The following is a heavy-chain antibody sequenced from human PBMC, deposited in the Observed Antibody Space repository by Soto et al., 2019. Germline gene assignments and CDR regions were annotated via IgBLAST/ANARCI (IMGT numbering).Heavy chain of an antibody. V-gene: IGHV4-38-2*01. Sequence: PSETLSLTCAVSGDSISSGYYWAWIRQPPGKGLEWIGSIYHSGTTYYNPSLKSRVTISVDTSKNQFSLKVTSVTATDTAVYYCARHKDTSSRYLLPDFWGQGTLVTVSS. CDR2: IYHSGTT. D-gene: IGHD6-13*01. CDR1: GDSISSGYY. J-gene: IGHJ4*02. CDR3: ARHKDTSSRYLLPDF.